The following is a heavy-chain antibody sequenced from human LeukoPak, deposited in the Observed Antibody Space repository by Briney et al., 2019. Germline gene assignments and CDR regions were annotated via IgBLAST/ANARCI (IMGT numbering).Heavy chain of an antibody. J-gene: IGHJ4*02. CDR2: IWTDSGNT. D-gene: IGHD5-24*01. CDR3: ARDYKYAFDN. Sequence: PGGSLRLSCAASGFTFSDYSMNWVRQAPGKGLEWIAYIWTDSGNTNYADSVKGRFTISGDKAKNSLYLQMNSLRVEDTAVYYCARDYKYAFDNWGQGTLVTVSS. CDR1: GFTFSDYS. V-gene: IGHV3-48*01.